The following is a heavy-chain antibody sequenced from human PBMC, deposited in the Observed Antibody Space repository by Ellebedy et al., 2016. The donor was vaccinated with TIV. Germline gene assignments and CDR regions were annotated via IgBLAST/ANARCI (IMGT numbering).Heavy chain of an antibody. V-gene: IGHV3-7*03. CDR1: GFTFSSYW. CDR2: LNQDGSQK. D-gene: IGHD2-15*01. J-gene: IGHJ3*02. CDR3: ARAGYVSAYDI. Sequence: GESLKISCAASGFTFSSYWMAWVRQAPGKGLEWVANLNQDGSQKYHVDSVKGRFTISRDNAKNSLDLQMNSLRAEDTAVYYCARAGYVSAYDIWGQGTRVTVSS.